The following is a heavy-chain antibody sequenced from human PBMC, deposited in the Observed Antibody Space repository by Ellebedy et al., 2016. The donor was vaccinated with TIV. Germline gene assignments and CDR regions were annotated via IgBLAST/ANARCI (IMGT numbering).Heavy chain of an antibody. J-gene: IGHJ4*02. D-gene: IGHD1-1*01. CDR3: ARLDWSDVDLLHFYFDY. V-gene: IGHV4-4*02. CDR2: INHGGST. CDR1: RGSISSSSW. Sequence: SETLSLTCAVSRGSISSSSWWSWVRQPPGKGLEWIGEINHGGSTTFNPSHKSRLTISVDKSKTQFSLSLSAVTAADTAVDYCARLDWSDVDLLHFYFDYWGQGTQVTVSS.